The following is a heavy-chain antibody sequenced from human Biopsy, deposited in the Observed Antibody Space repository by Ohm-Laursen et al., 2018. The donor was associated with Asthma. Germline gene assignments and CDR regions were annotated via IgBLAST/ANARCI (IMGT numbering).Heavy chain of an antibody. CDR3: AKRRGYSDLTDFDN. Sequence: SLRLSCAAAGFVFSSHAMHWVRQAPGKGLEWVAVVSYDGGVAHYADSMKGRFTISRDNAKSTLYLQMNRLRTDDTAVYYCAKRRGYSDLTDFDNWGQGTLVTVSS. D-gene: IGHD3-3*01. V-gene: IGHV3-30*18. CDR1: GFVFSSHA. CDR2: VSYDGGVA. J-gene: IGHJ4*02.